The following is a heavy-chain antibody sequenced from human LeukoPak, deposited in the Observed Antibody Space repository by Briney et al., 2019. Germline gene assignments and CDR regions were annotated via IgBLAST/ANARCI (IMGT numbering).Heavy chain of an antibody. J-gene: IGHJ4*02. Sequence: PGGSLRLSCAASGFAFSNNAMSWVRQAPRKGLEWVSSISGSGDSTYYADSVRGRFTISRDNSKNTLYLQMNNLRAEDTAVYYCAKVKSGTRAVIIPYYFDYWGQGTLLTVSS. CDR1: GFAFSNNA. CDR2: ISGSGDST. D-gene: IGHD3-3*01. V-gene: IGHV3-23*01. CDR3: AKVKSGTRAVIIPYYFDY.